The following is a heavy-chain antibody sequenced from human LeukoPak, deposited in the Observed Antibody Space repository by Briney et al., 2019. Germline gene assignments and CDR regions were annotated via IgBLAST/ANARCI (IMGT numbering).Heavy chain of an antibody. J-gene: IGHJ3*02. CDR1: GFTFSSYS. CDR3: ARKFRYCSSTSCYDAFDI. D-gene: IGHD2-2*01. V-gene: IGHV3-21*01. CDR2: ISSSSSYI. Sequence: GTSLRLSCEASGFTFSSYSMNWVRQAPGKGLEWVSSISSSSSYIYYADSVKGRFTISRDNAKNSLYLQMNSLRAEDTAVYYCARKFRYCSSTSCYDAFDIWGQGTMVTVSS.